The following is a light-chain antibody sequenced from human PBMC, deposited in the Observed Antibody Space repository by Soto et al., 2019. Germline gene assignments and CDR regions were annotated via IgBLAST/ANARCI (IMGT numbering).Light chain of an antibody. CDR3: QHYNSYSEE. Sequence: DSQIAQSTSALSGSVEERVTITWRASQTISSWLAWYEQKPGKAPKLLIYKASTLKSGVPSRFSGSGSGTEITLTISSLQPDDFATYYCQHYNSYSEEFGQGTKVDI. J-gene: IGKJ1*01. V-gene: IGKV1-5*03. CDR2: KAS. CDR1: QTISSW.